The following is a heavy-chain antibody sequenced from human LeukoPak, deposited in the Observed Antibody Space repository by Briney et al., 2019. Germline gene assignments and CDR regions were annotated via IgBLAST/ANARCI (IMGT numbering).Heavy chain of an antibody. CDR2: IKEDGSEK. CDR3: ARGHFYSIY. D-gene: IGHD2/OR15-2a*01. V-gene: IGHV3-7*01. CDR1: GFTFTSYW. J-gene: IGHJ4*02. Sequence: GGSLRLSCAASGFTFTSYWMAWVRQAPGKGLEWVANIKEDGSEKYVDSVKGRFSIYRDNAKNSLYLQMNSLRAEDTAVYYCARGHFYSIYWGQGTLVTVSS.